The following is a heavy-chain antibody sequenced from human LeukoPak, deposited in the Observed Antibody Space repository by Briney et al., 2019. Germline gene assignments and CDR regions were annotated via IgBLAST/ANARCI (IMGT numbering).Heavy chain of an antibody. J-gene: IGHJ6*02. V-gene: IGHV1-2*02. D-gene: IGHD2-2*01. CDR3: ARLLRVVPAAKYYYYYGMDV. Sequence: ASVKVSCKASGYTFTGYYMHWVRQAPGQGLEWMGWINPNSGGTNYAQKFQGRVTMTRDTSISTAYMELSRLRSDDTAVYYCARLLRVVPAAKYYYYYGMDVWGQGTTVTVSS. CDR1: GYTFTGYY. CDR2: INPNSGGT.